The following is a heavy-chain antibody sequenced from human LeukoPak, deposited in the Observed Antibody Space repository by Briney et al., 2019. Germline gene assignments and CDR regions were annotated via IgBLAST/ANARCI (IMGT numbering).Heavy chain of an antibody. J-gene: IGHJ6*02. CDR1: GFTFSSYA. V-gene: IGHV3-30-3*01. CDR2: ISYDGSNK. Sequence: PGRSLRLSCAASGFTFSSYAMHWVRQAPGKGLEWVAVISYDGSNKYYADSVKGRFTISRDNSKNTLYLQMNSLRAEDTAVYYCARGRLSQHYGYYYGMDVWGQGTTVTVSS. CDR3: ARGRLSQHYGYYYGMDV. D-gene: IGHD4-17*01.